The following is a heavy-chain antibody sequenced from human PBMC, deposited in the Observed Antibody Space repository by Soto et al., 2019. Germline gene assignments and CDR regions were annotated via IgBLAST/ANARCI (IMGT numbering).Heavy chain of an antibody. J-gene: IGHJ4*02. CDR2: ISYDGSNK. CDR3: ARDRDTAMVLFDY. D-gene: IGHD5-18*01. V-gene: IGHV3-30-3*01. CDR1: GFTFSSYA. Sequence: GGSLRLSCAASGFTFSSYAMHWVRQAPGKGLEWMAVISYDGSNKYYADSVKGRFTISRDNSKNTLYLQMNSLRAEDTAVYYCARDRDTAMVLFDYWGQGTLVTVSS.